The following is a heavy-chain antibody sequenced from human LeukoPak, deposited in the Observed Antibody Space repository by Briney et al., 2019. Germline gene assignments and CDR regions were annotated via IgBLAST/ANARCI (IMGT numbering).Heavy chain of an antibody. CDR2: ISNDGGGT. J-gene: IGHJ4*02. CDR3: AKGSSGYFFDL. Sequence: GGSLRLSCAASGFIFNNYGLVWVRQAPGKGLEWVSAISNDGGGTTYADFVKGRFTISGDNSKNTLFLQMDSLRAEDTALYYCAKGSSGYFFDLWGQGTLVTVSS. CDR1: GFIFNNYG. V-gene: IGHV3-23*01. D-gene: IGHD3-22*01.